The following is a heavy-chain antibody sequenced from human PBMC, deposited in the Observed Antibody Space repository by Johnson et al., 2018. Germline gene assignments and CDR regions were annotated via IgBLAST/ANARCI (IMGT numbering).Heavy chain of an antibody. Sequence: VQLVESGGGLVQPGRSLRLSCPVSGFTFGDYAMSWFRQAPGKGLEWVGFIRSKVYGGTTEYAASVKGRFTISRDDSKSIAYLQMNSLKTEDTAVYYFTRSNYYYYMDVWGKGTTVTVSS. J-gene: IGHJ6*03. CDR2: IRSKVYGGTT. CDR1: GFTFGDYA. V-gene: IGHV3-49*03. CDR3: TRSNYYYYMDV. D-gene: IGHD4-11*01.